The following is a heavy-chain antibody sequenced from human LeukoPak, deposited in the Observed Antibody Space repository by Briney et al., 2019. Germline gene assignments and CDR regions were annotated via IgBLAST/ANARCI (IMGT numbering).Heavy chain of an antibody. Sequence: GASVKVSCKVSGYPLTELSMHWVRQAPGKGLEWMGGFDPEDGETIYAQKLQGRVTMTEDTSTDTAYMELSSLRSEDTAVYYCATDPGYCSSTSCYPYGMDVWGKGTTVTVSS. V-gene: IGHV1-24*01. CDR1: GYPLTELS. J-gene: IGHJ6*04. CDR3: ATDPGYCSSTSCYPYGMDV. D-gene: IGHD2-2*03. CDR2: FDPEDGET.